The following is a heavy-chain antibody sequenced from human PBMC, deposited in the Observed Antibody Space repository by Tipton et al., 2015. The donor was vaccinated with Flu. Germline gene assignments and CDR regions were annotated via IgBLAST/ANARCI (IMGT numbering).Heavy chain of an antibody. CDR2: VYYSGST. Sequence: TLSLTCTVSGDSISSGGAYWTWIRQHPGKGLEWIGCVYYSGSTYYNPSLESRVTVSVDTSKNQFFLKLSSMTAADTAVYYCARDQAFGAGLTYDYCIMDVWGTGTSVTVSS. CDR1: GDSISSGGAY. CDR3: ARDQAFGAGLTYDYCIMDV. V-gene: IGHV4-31*03. J-gene: IGHJ6*04. D-gene: IGHD3-10*01.